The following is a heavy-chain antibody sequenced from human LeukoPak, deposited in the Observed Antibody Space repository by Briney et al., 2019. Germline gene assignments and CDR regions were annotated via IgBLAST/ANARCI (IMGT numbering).Heavy chain of an antibody. V-gene: IGHV3-30*03. J-gene: IGHJ6*02. D-gene: IGHD2-21*02. Sequence: GGSLRLSCAASGFTFSSYGMHWVRQAPGRGLEWVAVISYDGSNKYYADSVKGRFTISRDNSKNTLYLQMNSLRAEDTAVYYCARGESIVVVTGKGGMDVWGQGTTVTVSS. CDR3: ARGESIVVVTGKGGMDV. CDR2: ISYDGSNK. CDR1: GFTFSSYG.